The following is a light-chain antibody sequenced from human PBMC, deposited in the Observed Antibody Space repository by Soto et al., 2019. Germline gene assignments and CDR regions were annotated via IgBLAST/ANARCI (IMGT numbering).Light chain of an antibody. J-gene: IGKJ4*01. CDR1: QSVHSA. CDR3: QQYGTWPPLT. CDR2: DAS. V-gene: IGKV3-15*01. Sequence: DIVMTQSPATLSVSPGEGATLSCRASQSVHSALAWYQQRPGQTPRLLIYDASTRATGIPDRFSGSGSGTEVTLTISSLQSEDFSIYYCQQYGTWPPLTFGGGTQVEI.